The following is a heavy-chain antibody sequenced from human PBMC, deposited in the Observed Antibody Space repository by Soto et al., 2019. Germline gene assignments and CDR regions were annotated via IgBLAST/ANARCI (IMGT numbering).Heavy chain of an antibody. CDR2: ISGSGDST. D-gene: IGHD6-19*01. CDR1: GFTFSSYA. J-gene: IGHJ4*02. V-gene: IGHV3-23*01. CDR3: AKDFGHSSGWYYFDY. Sequence: EVQLLESGGGLVQPGGSLRLSCAASGFTFSSYAMSWVRQAPGKGLEWVSTISGSGDSTYYADSVKGRFTSSRDNSKNALYLRMNSLRAEDTAVYYCAKDFGHSSGWYYFDYWGQGTLLTVSS.